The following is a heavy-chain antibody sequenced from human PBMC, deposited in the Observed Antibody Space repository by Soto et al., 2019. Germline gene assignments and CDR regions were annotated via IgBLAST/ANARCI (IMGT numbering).Heavy chain of an antibody. Sequence: QLQLQQWGAGLLKPSETLSLTCAVYGGSFSGYYWSWIRQPPGKGLEWIGEINHSGSTNYNPSLKSRVTISVDTSKNQFSLKLSSVTAADTAVYYCARGSSWYYFDYWGQGTLVTVSS. CDR2: INHSGST. CDR1: GGSFSGYY. V-gene: IGHV4-34*01. CDR3: ARGSSWYYFDY. J-gene: IGHJ4*02. D-gene: IGHD6-13*01.